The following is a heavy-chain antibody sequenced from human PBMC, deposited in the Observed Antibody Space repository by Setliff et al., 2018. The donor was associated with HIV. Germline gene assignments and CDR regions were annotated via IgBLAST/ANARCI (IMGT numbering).Heavy chain of an antibody. J-gene: IGHJ6*02. CDR1: GFAFSDYD. D-gene: IGHD2-15*01. CDR2: IGTGGDT. Sequence: ETLSLSCATSGFAFSDYDFHWVRQVTGEGLEWVSAIGTGGDTYYADSVKGRFTISRDNSKNTLYLQMNSLRAEDTAVYYCARDRVDIVVVVAVRGYYYYGMDVWGQGTTVTVSS. V-gene: IGHV3-13*01. CDR3: ARDRVDIVVVVAVRGYYYYGMDV.